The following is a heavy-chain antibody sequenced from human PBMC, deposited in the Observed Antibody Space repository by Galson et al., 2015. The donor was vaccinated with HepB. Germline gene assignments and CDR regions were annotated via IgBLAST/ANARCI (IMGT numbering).Heavy chain of an antibody. Sequence: SVKVSCKVSGYTLTELSMHWVRQAPGKGLEWMGGFDPEDGETIYAQKFQGRVTMTEDTSTDTAYMELSSLRSEDTAVYYCATVQGYYDSSGQEPYYYYYGMDVWGQGTTVTVSS. J-gene: IGHJ6*02. CDR1: GYTLTELS. CDR2: FDPEDGET. D-gene: IGHD3-22*01. V-gene: IGHV1-24*01. CDR3: ATVQGYYDSSGQEPYYYYYGMDV.